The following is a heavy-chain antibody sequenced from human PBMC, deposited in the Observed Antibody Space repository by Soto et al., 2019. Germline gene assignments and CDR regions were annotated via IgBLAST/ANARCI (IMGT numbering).Heavy chain of an antibody. Sequence: GGSLRLSXAASGFTFSSYAMSWVRQAPGKGLEWVSAISGSGGSTYYADSVKGRFTISRDNSKNTLYLQMNSLRAEDTAVYYCAKTGSGSYYNNLDPWFDPWGQGTLVTVSS. CDR2: ISGSGGST. V-gene: IGHV3-23*01. J-gene: IGHJ5*02. CDR3: AKTGSGSYYNNLDPWFDP. D-gene: IGHD3-10*01. CDR1: GFTFSSYA.